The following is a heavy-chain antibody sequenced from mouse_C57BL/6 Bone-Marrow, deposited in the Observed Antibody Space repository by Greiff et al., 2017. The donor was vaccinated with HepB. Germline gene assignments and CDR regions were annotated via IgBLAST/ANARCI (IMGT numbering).Heavy chain of an antibody. Sequence: QVQLQQPGAELVKPGASVKMSCKASGYTFTSYWITWVKQRPGQGLEWIGDIYPGSGSTNYNEKFKSKATLTVDTSSSTAYMQLSSLTSEDSAVYYGARTLFYYDYDVAMDYWGQGTSVTVSS. D-gene: IGHD2-4*01. CDR2: IYPGSGST. V-gene: IGHV1-55*01. CDR3: ARTLFYYDYDVAMDY. CDR1: GYTFTSYW. J-gene: IGHJ4*01.